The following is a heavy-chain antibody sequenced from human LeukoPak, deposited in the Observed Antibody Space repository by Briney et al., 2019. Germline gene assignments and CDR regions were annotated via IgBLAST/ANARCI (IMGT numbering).Heavy chain of an antibody. CDR2: IKSKTDGGTT. Sequence: GGSLRLSCAASGFTFSKAWMYWVRQAPGKGLEWVGRIKSKTDGGTTDYAAPVKGRFAISRDDSKNTLFLQMNSLKTEGTATYYCTTPKYSGYDFYFWGQGTLVTVSS. V-gene: IGHV3-15*07. CDR1: GFTFSKAW. CDR3: TTPKYSGYDFYF. D-gene: IGHD5-12*01. J-gene: IGHJ4*02.